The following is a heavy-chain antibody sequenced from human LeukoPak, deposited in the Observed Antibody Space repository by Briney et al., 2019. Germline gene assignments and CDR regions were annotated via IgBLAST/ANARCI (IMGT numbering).Heavy chain of an antibody. V-gene: IGHV1-3*01. CDR1: GYSFTRYL. CDR3: ARSPRIVGPKGEFDY. J-gene: IGHJ4*02. CDR2: INAGNGDT. Sequence: GASVKVSCKASGYSFTRYLIHWVRQAPGQRLQWMGWINAGNGDTKYSQEFQGRVTITRDTSASTAYMELSRLRSDDTAVYYCARSPRIVGPKGEFDYWGQGTLVTVSS. D-gene: IGHD1-26*01.